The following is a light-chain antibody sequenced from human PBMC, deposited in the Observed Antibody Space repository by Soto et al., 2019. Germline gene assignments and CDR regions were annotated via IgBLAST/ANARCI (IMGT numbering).Light chain of an antibody. CDR3: QKYNSVTWT. Sequence: DIQMTQSPSSLSASVGDRVTITCRASQGISNYLAWYQQKPGTVPKLLIYAASTLQSGVPSRFSGSGSGTDFTLTINSLQPEDVATDYCQKYNSVTWTFGEGTKVAIK. V-gene: IGKV1-27*01. CDR1: QGISNY. J-gene: IGKJ1*01. CDR2: AAS.